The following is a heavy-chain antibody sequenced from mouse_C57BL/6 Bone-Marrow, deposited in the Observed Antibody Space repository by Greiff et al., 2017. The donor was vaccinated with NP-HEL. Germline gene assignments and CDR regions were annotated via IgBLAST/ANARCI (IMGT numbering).Heavy chain of an antibody. J-gene: IGHJ2*01. CDR2: IYPRSGNT. CDR1: GYPFTSYG. Sequence: VTLQESGAELARPGASVKLSCKASGYPFTSYGIRWVKQRPGQGLEWIGEIYPRSGNTYYNEKFKGKATLTAAKSSSTAYMELRSLTSEDSAVYFCARRGLRRWGQGTTLTVSS. V-gene: IGHV1-81*01. D-gene: IGHD2-2*01. CDR3: ARRGLRR.